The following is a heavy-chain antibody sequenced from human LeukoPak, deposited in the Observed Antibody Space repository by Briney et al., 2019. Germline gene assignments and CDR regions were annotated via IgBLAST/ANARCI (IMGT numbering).Heavy chain of an antibody. V-gene: IGHV3-30*02. CDR1: GFNLTNNG. CDR3: AKLLFEYDF. Sequence: PGGSLRLSCAASGFNLTNNGIYWVRQAPGQGLEWVASIRYDGGYKNYGDSVKGRFTISRDNSKNTLYLQMNSLRAEDTAVYYCAKLLFEYDFWGQGTLVTVSS. J-gene: IGHJ4*02. D-gene: IGHD2-21*01. CDR2: IRYDGGYK.